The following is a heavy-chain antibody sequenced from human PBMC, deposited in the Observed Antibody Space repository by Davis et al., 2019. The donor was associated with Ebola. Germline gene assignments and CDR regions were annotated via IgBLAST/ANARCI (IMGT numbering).Heavy chain of an antibody. CDR2: VIPMLGIA. CDR3: AREVGFCSGGTWCWFDP. V-gene: IGHV1-69*04. CDR1: GYTFTSYG. Sequence: AASVKVSCKASGYTFTSYGISWVRQAPGQGLEWMGRVIPMLGIADYAQNFQGRVTITADKFTTTAYMELNRLRSEDTAVYYCAREVGFCSGGTWCWFDPWGQGTLVTVSS. J-gene: IGHJ5*02. D-gene: IGHD2-15*01.